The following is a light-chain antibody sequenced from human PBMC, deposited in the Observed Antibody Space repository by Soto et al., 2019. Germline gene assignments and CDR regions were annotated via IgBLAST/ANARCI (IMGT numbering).Light chain of an antibody. J-gene: IGLJ3*02. CDR3: SSYTGSASWV. CDR2: EVS. V-gene: IGLV2-14*01. Sequence: QSALTQPASVSGSPGQSITISCTGTSSDVGGYNHVSWFQQHPGKAPKLLIYEVSNRPSGLSNRFSGSKSGNTASLTISGLQAEDEADYYCSSYTGSASWVFGGGTKLTVL. CDR1: SSDVGGYNH.